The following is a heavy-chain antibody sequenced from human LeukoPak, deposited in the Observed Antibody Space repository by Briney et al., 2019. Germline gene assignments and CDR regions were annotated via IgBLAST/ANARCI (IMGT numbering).Heavy chain of an antibody. CDR2: IHPSGGST. CDR3: ARMAMDPAMVTNFFDL. J-gene: IGHJ4*02. Sequence: ASVTISCKASVYTFTDYYMYWVRQAPGQGPECMGVIHPSGGSTTYAQKFQGRVTLTKDTATSTVYIELSSLRSDDTAVYYCARMAMDPAMVTNFFDLWGQGTLLTVSA. V-gene: IGHV1-46*01. D-gene: IGHD5-18*01. CDR1: VYTFTDYY.